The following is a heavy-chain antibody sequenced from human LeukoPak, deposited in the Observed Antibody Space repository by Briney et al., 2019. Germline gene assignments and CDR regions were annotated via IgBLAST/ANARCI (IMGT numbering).Heavy chain of an antibody. CDR1: GFTYSGSA. Sequence: SGGSLRLSCAASGFTYSGSALHWVRQSSGKGLEWVGRIRSTANGYATAYAASVEGRFTISRDDSKNTAYLQMNSLRAEDTAVYYCAALPHSIAVAGYYNWFDPWGQGTLVTVSS. CDR3: AALPHSIAVAGYYNWFDP. D-gene: IGHD6-19*01. CDR2: IRSTANGYAT. J-gene: IGHJ5*02. V-gene: IGHV3-73*01.